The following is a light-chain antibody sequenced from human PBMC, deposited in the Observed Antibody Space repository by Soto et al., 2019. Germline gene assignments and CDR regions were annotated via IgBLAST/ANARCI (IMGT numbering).Light chain of an antibody. CDR1: QSVSSNF. V-gene: IGKV3-20*01. CDR3: RQYDSPLGFT. J-gene: IGKJ4*01. Sequence: EIVLTQSPGTLSLSPGERATLSCRASQSVSSNFLAWYQEKPGQAPRLLIYGASSRATGIPDRFSGSGSGTDFPLTTTSLELEDFAVYYCRQYDSPLGFTFGGGTKVDIK. CDR2: GAS.